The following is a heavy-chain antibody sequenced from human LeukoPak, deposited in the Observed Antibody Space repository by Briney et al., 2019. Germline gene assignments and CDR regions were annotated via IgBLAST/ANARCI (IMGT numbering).Heavy chain of an antibody. Sequence: ASVKVSCKASGYTFTGYYMHWVRQAPGQGLEWMGWINPNSGGTNYAQKFQGRVTMTRDTSINTAYMELSRLRSDDTAVYYCARVTFGGVIFSYWGQGTLVTVSS. J-gene: IGHJ4*02. CDR2: INPNSGGT. CDR1: GYTFTGYY. D-gene: IGHD3-16*01. V-gene: IGHV1-2*02. CDR3: ARVTFGGVIFSY.